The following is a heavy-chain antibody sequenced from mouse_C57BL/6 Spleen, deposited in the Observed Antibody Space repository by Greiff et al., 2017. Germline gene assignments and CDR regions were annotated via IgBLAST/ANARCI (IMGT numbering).Heavy chain of an antibody. CDR3: ARRGSTFFDY. V-gene: IGHV1-50*01. CDR2: IDPSDSYT. D-gene: IGHD1-1*01. CDR1: GYTFTSYW. J-gene: IGHJ2*01. Sequence: QVQLQQPGAELVKPGASVKLSCKASGYTFTSYWMQWVKQRPGQGLEWIGEIDPSDSYTNYNQKFKGKATLPVDTASSTAYRQLSSLTSEDSAVDYCARRGSTFFDYWGQGTTLTVSS.